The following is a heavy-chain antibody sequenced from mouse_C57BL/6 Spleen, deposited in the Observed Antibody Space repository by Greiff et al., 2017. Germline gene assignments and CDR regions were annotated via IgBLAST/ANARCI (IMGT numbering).Heavy chain of an antibody. D-gene: IGHD2-12*01. CDR2: IYPGSGNT. J-gene: IGHJ3*01. CDR1: GYSFTSYY. CDR3: ARVDDGGFAY. Sequence: QVQLQQSGPELVKPGASVKISCKASGYSFTSYYIHWVKQRPGQGLEWIGWIYPGSGNTKYNEKFKGKATLTADTSSSTAYMQLSSLTSEDSAVYYCARVDDGGFAYWGQGTLVTVSA. V-gene: IGHV1-66*01.